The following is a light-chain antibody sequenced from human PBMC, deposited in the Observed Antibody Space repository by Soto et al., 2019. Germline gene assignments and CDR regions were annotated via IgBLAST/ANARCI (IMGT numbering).Light chain of an antibody. CDR1: QNVSSNL. CDR2: GAS. CDR3: QQYGSWT. V-gene: IGKV3-20*01. Sequence: EILMTQSPVTLSLSPGERATLSCRASQNVSSNLFVWYQQHPGQAPRLLISGASRRATGIPDRFSGAGSGTDYTLTISRLEPEDFAVYYCQQYGSWTFGQGTKVDIK. J-gene: IGKJ1*01.